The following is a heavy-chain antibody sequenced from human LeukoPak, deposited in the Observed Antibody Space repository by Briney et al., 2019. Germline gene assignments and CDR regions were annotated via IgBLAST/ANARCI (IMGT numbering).Heavy chain of an antibody. D-gene: IGHD1-26*01. CDR2: IKQDGSEK. V-gene: IGHV3-7*03. CDR1: GFTFSSYW. Sequence: GGSLRLSCAASGFTFSSYWMSWVRQAPGKGLEWVANIKQDGSEKYYVDSVKGRFTISRDNSKNTLYLHMNSLRAEDTAVYYCAKTLGVGANYFDYWGQGTLVTVSS. CDR3: AKTLGVGANYFDY. J-gene: IGHJ4*02.